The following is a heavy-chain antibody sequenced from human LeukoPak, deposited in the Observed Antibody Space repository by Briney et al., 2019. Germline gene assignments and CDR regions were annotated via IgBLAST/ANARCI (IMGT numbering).Heavy chain of an antibody. Sequence: SETLSLTCTVSGGSISSHYWSWIRQPPGKGMEWIGYMHDSGSTNHNPSLKSRVTMSVDTSKNQFSLKLSPVTAADTAVYYCARINYYGSGSWGFAPRRAHPDYYYYYMDVWGKGTTVTVSS. CDR1: GGSISSHY. J-gene: IGHJ6*03. V-gene: IGHV4-59*08. CDR3: ARINYYGSGSWGFAPRRAHPDYYYYYMDV. D-gene: IGHD3-10*01. CDR2: MHDSGST.